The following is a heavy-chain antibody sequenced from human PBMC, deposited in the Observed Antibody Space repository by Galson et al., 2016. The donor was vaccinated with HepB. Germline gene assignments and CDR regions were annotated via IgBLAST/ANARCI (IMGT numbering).Heavy chain of an antibody. CDR3: ARSWLMGGYFDY. CDR2: ISYSGRA. D-gene: IGHD2-8*01. Sequence: SETLSLTCTVSGGSISNYYWSWIRQHPGKGLEWIGYISYSGRADYNPSLKSRITISVDTSKNQFSLKLSSVTAADTAVYYCARSWLMGGYFDYWGQGTLVTVSS. J-gene: IGHJ4*02. CDR1: GGSISNYY. V-gene: IGHV4-59*06.